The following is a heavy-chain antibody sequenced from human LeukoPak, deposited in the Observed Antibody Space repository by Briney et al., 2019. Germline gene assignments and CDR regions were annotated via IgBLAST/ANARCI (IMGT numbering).Heavy chain of an antibody. CDR1: EFTFSTYS. D-gene: IGHD3-10*01. J-gene: IGHJ3*02. CDR2: ISSSSSYI. Sequence: GGSLRLSCAASEFTFSTYSMNWVRQAPGKGLEWVSSISSSSSYIYYADSVKGRFTISRDNAKNSLYLQMNSLRAEDTAVYYCAREYYGSGSYYNDAFDIWGQGTMVTVSS. CDR3: AREYYGSGSYYNDAFDI. V-gene: IGHV3-21*01.